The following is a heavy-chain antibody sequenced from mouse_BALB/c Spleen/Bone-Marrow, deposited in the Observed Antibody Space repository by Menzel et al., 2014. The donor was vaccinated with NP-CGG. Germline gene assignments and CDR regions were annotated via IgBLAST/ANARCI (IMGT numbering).Heavy chain of an antibody. J-gene: IGHJ2*01. CDR3: TRSWDRYYFDY. V-gene: IGHV1-5*01. CDR1: GYTFTSYW. Sequence: EVKLVESGTVLARPGASVKMSCKASGYTFTSYWMHWVKQRPGQGLEWIGAIYPGNSDTSYNQKFKGKAKLTAVISTSTAYMELSSLTNEDSAVYYCTRSWDRYYFDYWGQGTTLTVSS. CDR2: IYPGNSDT. D-gene: IGHD3-3*01.